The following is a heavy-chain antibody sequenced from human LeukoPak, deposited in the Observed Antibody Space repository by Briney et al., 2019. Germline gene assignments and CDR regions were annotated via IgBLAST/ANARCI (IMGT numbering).Heavy chain of an antibody. CDR2: IYYSGST. Sequence: SETLSLTCTVSGGSISSYYWSWIRQPPGKGLEWIGYIYYSGSTNYNPSLTSRGTISVDTSKNQFSLKLSSVTAADTAVYYCARDGFWGHAFDIWGQGTMVTVSS. CDR3: ARDGFWGHAFDI. J-gene: IGHJ3*02. D-gene: IGHD7-27*01. V-gene: IGHV4-59*01. CDR1: GGSISSYY.